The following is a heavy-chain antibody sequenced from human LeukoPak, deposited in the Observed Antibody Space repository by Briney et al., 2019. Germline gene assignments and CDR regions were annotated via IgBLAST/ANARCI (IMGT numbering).Heavy chain of an antibody. CDR1: GGSFSGYY. J-gene: IGHJ5*02. CDR3: ARLGKERYFDRVLNWFDP. Sequence: SEPLSLTCAVYGGSFSGYYWSWIRQPPGKGLEWIGEINHSGSTNYNPSLKSRVTISVDTSKNQFSLKLSSVTAADTAVYYCARLGKERYFDRVLNWFDPWGQGTLVTVSS. D-gene: IGHD3-9*01. V-gene: IGHV4-34*01. CDR2: INHSGST.